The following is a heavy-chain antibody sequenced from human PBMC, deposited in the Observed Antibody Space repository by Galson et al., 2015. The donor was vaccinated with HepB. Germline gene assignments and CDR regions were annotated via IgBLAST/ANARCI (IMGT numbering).Heavy chain of an antibody. J-gene: IGHJ4*02. V-gene: IGHV3-15*01. Sequence: SLRLSCAASGFTFSNAWMSWVRQAPGKGLEWVGRIKSKTDGGTTDYAAPVKGRFTISRDDSKNTLYLQMNSLKTEDTAVYYCTTDRGYSYGLFDYWGQGTLVTVSS. CDR2: IKSKTDGGTT. CDR3: TTDRGYSYGLFDY. D-gene: IGHD5-18*01. CDR1: GFTFSNAW.